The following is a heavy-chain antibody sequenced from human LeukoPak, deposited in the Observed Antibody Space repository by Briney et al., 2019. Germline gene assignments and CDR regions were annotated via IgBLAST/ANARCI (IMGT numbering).Heavy chain of an antibody. Sequence: PGGSLRLSCAASGFTFSNYWLTWVRQAPGKGLEWVANIKQDGSEKHYVDSVKGRFTISRDNAKRSLYLQMNSLRAEDTAVFYCARSVVPAAYFDYWGQGTLVTVSS. CDR2: IKQDGSEK. CDR3: ARSVVPAAYFDY. V-gene: IGHV3-7*01. J-gene: IGHJ4*02. D-gene: IGHD2-2*01. CDR1: GFTFSNYW.